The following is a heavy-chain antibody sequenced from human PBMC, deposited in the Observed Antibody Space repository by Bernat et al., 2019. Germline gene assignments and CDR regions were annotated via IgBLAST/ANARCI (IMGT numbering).Heavy chain of an antibody. Sequence: QLQLQESGPGLVKPSETLSLTCTVSGGSISSSSYYWGWIRQHPGKGLEWIGYIYYSGSTYYNPSLKSRVTISVDTSKNQFSLKLSSVTAADTAVYYCARDDQYSSSGMGFDYWGQGTLVTVSS. CDR2: IYYSGST. CDR3: ARDDQYSSSGMGFDY. CDR1: GGSISSSSYY. J-gene: IGHJ4*02. V-gene: IGHV4-31*03. D-gene: IGHD6-6*01.